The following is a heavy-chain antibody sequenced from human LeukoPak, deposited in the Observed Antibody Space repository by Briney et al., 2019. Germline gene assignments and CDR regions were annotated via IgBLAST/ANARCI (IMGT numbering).Heavy chain of an antibody. J-gene: IGHJ4*02. D-gene: IGHD3-22*01. CDR3: AREAGEYYDSSGPLYFGY. CDR1: GGSISSYY. CDR2: IHYSGST. V-gene: IGHV4-59*01. Sequence: SETLSLTCTVSGGSISSYYWTWIRQPPGQGLQWIGYIHYSGSTNYNPSLKSRVTISIDTSKNQFSLKLNSVTAADTAVYYCAREAGEYYDSSGPLYFGYWGQGTLVTVSS.